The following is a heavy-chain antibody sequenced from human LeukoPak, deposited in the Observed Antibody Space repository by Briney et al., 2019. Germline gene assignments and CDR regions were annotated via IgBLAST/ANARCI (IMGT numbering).Heavy chain of an antibody. D-gene: IGHD2-15*01. CDR2: INPNSGGT. Sequence: ASVKLSCRASGYTFTDYYMHCVRQAPGQGREWMGWINPNSGGTNYAQKFQGRVTMTRDTSISTAYMELSRLRSDDTAVYYCARARVGYCSGGSCYSGAGGWFDPWGQGTLVTVSS. CDR3: ARARVGYCSGGSCYSGAGGWFDP. V-gene: IGHV1-2*02. CDR1: GYTFTDYY. J-gene: IGHJ5*02.